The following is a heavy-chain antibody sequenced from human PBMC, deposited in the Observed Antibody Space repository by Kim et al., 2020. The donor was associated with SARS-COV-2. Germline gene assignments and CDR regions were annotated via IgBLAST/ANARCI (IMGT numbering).Heavy chain of an antibody. CDR3: ARGTAMVRPPLTN. Sequence: ADSVKGRFTISRDNSKNTLYLQMNSLRAEDTAVYYCARGTAMVRPPLTNWGQGTLVTVSS. V-gene: IGHV3-30*01. J-gene: IGHJ4*02. D-gene: IGHD5-18*01.